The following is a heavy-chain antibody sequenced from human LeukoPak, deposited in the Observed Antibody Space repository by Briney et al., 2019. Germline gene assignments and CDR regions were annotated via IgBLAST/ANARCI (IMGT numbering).Heavy chain of an antibody. CDR1: GFSFSNYW. D-gene: IGHD1-26*01. CDR3: GRQGYTPSYYFLDF. V-gene: IGHV4-59*10. CDR2: IYTTGTT. J-gene: IGHJ4*02. Sequence: PGGSLRLSCAASGFSFSNYWMNWVRQAPGKGLEWIGRIYTTGTTHYNPSLKSRLTMSIDTSTNQFSLNLRSVTAADTAVYYSGRQGYTPSYYFLDFWSQGTLVAVS.